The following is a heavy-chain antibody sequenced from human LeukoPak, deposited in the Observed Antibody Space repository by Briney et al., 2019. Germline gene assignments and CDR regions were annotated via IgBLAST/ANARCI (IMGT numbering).Heavy chain of an antibody. CDR2: IKQDGSEK. D-gene: IGHD3-3*01. Sequence: PGGSLRLSCAASGFTFSSYWMSWVRQAPGKGLEWVANIKQDGSEKYYVDSVKGRFTISRDNAKNSLYLQMNSLRAEDTAVYYCARDELRITIFGVVIRHAYNWFDPWGQGTLVTVSS. J-gene: IGHJ5*02. V-gene: IGHV3-7*01. CDR1: GFTFSSYW. CDR3: ARDELRITIFGVVIRHAYNWFDP.